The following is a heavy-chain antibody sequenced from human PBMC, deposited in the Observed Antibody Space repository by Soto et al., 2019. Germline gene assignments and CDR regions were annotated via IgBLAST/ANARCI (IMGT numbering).Heavy chain of an antibody. CDR1: GGSFSGYY. V-gene: IGHV4-34*01. D-gene: IGHD6-13*01. J-gene: IGHJ5*02. Sequence: QVQLQQWGAGLLKPSETLSLTCAVYGGSFSGYYWSWIRQPPGKGLEWIGEINHSGSTNYHPSLKRRVTISVGPSENQFSLKLSSVTAADTAVYSCARAAAGTTWFDPWGQGTLVTVSS. CDR2: INHSGST. CDR3: ARAAAGTTWFDP.